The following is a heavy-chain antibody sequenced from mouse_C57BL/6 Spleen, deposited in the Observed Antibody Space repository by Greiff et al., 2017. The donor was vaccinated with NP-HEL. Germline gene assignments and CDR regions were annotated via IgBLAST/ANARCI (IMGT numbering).Heavy chain of an antibody. D-gene: IGHD1-1*01. J-gene: IGHJ4*01. CDR2: IDPETGGT. CDR3: TRSGYYGSSYSPYYYAMDY. CDR1: GYTFTDYE. V-gene: IGHV1-15*01. Sequence: VQRVESGAELVRPGASVTLSCKASGYTFTDYEMHWGKQTPVHGLEWIGAIDPETGGTAYNQKFKGKAILTADKSSSTAYMELRSLTSEDSAVYYCTRSGYYGSSYSPYYYAMDYWGQGTSVTVSS.